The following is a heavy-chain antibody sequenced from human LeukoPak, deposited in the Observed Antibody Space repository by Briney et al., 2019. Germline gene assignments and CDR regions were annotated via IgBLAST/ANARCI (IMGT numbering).Heavy chain of an antibody. J-gene: IGHJ6*03. CDR2: ISAYNGNT. D-gene: IGHD3-22*01. Sequence: ASVKVSCKASGYTFTSYGISWVRQAPGQGLEWMGWISAYNGNTNYAQKLQGRVTMTTDTSTSTAYMELRSLRSDDTAVYYCARVENYYDSSGPKTNYYYYYYMDVWGKGTTVTVSS. V-gene: IGHV1-18*01. CDR1: GYTFTSYG. CDR3: ARVENYYDSSGPKTNYYYYYYMDV.